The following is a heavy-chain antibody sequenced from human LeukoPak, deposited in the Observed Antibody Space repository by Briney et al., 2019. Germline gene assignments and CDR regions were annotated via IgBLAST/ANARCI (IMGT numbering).Heavy chain of an antibody. D-gene: IGHD3-9*01. V-gene: IGHV5-51*01. CDR3: ARRRLANKKYHYYYYGLDV. Sequence: GESLKISCKGSGYSFANYFIAWVRQMPGKGLEWMGIIYPGDSDTRYSPSFQGQVTISADKSINTAYLQWSSLKASDTAMYYCARRRLANKKYHYYYYGLDVWGQGTTVTVSS. J-gene: IGHJ6*02. CDR1: GYSFANYF. CDR2: IYPGDSDT.